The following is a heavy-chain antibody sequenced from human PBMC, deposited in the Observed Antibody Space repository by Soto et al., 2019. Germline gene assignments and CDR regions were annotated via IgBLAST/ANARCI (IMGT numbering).Heavy chain of an antibody. Sequence: GESLKISCKGSGYSFTSYWISWVRQMPGKGLEWMGRIDSSDSYTNYSPSFQGHVTISADKSISTAYLQWSSLKASDTAMYYCARLTRNDFWSGYYLNYYYGMDVWGQGTTVTVSS. J-gene: IGHJ6*02. CDR2: IDSSDSYT. V-gene: IGHV5-10-1*01. D-gene: IGHD3-3*01. CDR3: ARLTRNDFWSGYYLNYYYGMDV. CDR1: GYSFTSYW.